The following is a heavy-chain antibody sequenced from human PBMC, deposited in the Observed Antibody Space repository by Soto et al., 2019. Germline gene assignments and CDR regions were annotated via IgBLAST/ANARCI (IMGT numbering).Heavy chain of an antibody. V-gene: IGHV4-30-2*01. CDR3: ARAMTTVTTIDY. CDR2: IYHSGST. J-gene: IGHJ4*02. Sequence: SETLSLTCTVSGGSISSGGYYWSWIRQQPGKGLEWIGYIYHSGSTYYNPSLKSRVTISVDRSKNQFSLKLSSVTAADTAVYYCARAMTTVTTIDYWGQGTLVTVSS. D-gene: IGHD4-17*01. CDR1: GGSISSGGYY.